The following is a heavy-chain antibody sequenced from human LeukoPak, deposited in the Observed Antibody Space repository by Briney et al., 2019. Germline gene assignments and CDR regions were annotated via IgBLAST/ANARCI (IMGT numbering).Heavy chain of an antibody. J-gene: IGHJ3*02. V-gene: IGHV4-59*08. CDR1: GGSISRYY. D-gene: IGHD1-26*01. Sequence: SETLSLTCTVSGGSISRYYWSWIRQPPGKGLEWIGYIYYSGSTNYNPSLKSRVTISVDTSKNQFSLKLSSVTAADTAVYYCARLVGATLAFDIWGQGTMVTVSS. CDR2: IYYSGST. CDR3: ARLVGATLAFDI.